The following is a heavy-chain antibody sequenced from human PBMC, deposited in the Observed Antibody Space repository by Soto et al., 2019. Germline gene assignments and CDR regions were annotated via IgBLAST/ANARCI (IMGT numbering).Heavy chain of an antibody. CDR3: ASYSSSFDYYYYMDV. Sequence: WGSLRLSCAASGFTFSSYSMNWVRQAPGKGLEWVSSISSSSSYIYYADSVKGRFTISRDNAKNSLYLQMNSLRAEDTAVYYCASYSSSFDYYYYMDVWGKGTTVTVSS. V-gene: IGHV3-21*01. CDR2: ISSSSSYI. J-gene: IGHJ6*03. D-gene: IGHD6-6*01. CDR1: GFTFSSYS.